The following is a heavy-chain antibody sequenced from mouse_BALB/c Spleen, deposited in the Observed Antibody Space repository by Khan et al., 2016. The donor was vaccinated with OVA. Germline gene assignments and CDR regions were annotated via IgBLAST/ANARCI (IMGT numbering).Heavy chain of an antibody. D-gene: IGHD4-1*01. CDR3: TPNWFRFGC. Sequence: QVQLQQSGAELMKPGASVKISCKATGYTFSNYWIEWVKQRPGHGLEWVGEILPGTGSTNYIDNFKGKVTFTADTSSNTAYMQLNSLTSEDSAVYFCTPNWFRFGCWGQGTLVTVSA. CDR2: ILPGTGST. CDR1: GYTFSNYW. J-gene: IGHJ3*01. V-gene: IGHV1-9*01.